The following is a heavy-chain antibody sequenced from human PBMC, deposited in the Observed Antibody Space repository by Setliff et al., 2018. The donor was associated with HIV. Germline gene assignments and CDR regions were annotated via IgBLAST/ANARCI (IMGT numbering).Heavy chain of an antibody. CDR2: LYHSGST. V-gene: IGHV4-39*07. D-gene: IGHD6-13*01. CDR1: GGSISNSYDY. Sequence: SETLSLTCTVSGGSISNSYDYWGWVRQPPGKGLEWIGSLYHSGSTNYNPSLKSRVTISVDTSKNQFSLKLSSVTAADTAVYYCARADGSSYGYWGQGTLVTVSS. J-gene: IGHJ4*02. CDR3: ARADGSSYGY.